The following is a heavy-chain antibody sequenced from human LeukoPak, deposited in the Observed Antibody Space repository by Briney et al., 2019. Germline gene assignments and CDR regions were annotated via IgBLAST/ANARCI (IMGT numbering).Heavy chain of an antibody. CDR3: ARDQYGMDV. V-gene: IGHV4-59*01. CDR1: GGSISSDH. Sequence: KPSETLSLTCTVSGGSISSDHWNWIRQPPGKGLEWIGCIYYSGSTYYNPSLKSRVTISVDTSKNQFSLKLSSVTAADTAVYYCARDQYGMDVWGQGTTVTVSS. J-gene: IGHJ6*02. D-gene: IGHD2-8*01. CDR2: IYYSGST.